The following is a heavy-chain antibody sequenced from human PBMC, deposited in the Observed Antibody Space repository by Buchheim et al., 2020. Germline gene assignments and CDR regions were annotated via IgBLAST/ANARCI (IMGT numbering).Heavy chain of an antibody. CDR3: ARGDRGYSSSWFDP. CDR2: IYSSGST. V-gene: IGHV4-59*01. J-gene: IGHJ5*02. CDR1: GGSISSYY. Sequence: QVQLQESGPGLVKPSETLSLTCTVSGGSISSYYWSWIRQPPGKGLEWIGYIYSSGSTNYNPSLKSRVTISVDTSKNQFSLKLSSVTAADTAVYYCARGDRGYSSSWFDPWGQGTL. D-gene: IGHD5-18*01.